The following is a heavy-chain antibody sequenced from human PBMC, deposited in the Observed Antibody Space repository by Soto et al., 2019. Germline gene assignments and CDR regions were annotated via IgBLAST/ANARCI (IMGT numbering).Heavy chain of an antibody. V-gene: IGHV3-74*01. CDR3: ARDGSQLDAFDI. D-gene: IGHD6-13*01. CDR2: INSDGSTT. J-gene: IGHJ3*02. CDR1: GFIFSSYW. Sequence: EVQLVESGGGLVQPGGSLRLSCAASGFIFSSYWMHWVRQGPGKGLVWVSRINSDGSTTRYADSVKGRFTISRDNAKNTLYLQMNSLSVEDTAVYYCARDGSQLDAFDIWGQGTMVTVSS.